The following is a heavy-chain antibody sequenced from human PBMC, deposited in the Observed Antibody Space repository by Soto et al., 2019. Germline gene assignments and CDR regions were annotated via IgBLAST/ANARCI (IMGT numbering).Heavy chain of an antibody. D-gene: IGHD6-13*01. CDR2: ISSSGSTI. V-gene: IGHV3-48*03. J-gene: IGHJ6*02. CDR1: GFTFSSYE. Sequence: QPVGSLRLSCAASGFTFSSYEMNWVRQAPGKGLEWVSYISSSGSTIYYADSVKGRFTISRDNAKNSLYLQMNSLRAEDTAVYYCAKAMIAAGADYYYYGMDVWGQGTTVTVSS. CDR3: AKAMIAAGADYYYYGMDV.